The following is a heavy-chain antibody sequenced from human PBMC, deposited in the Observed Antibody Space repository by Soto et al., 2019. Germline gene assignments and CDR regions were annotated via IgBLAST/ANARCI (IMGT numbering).Heavy chain of an antibody. CDR1: GDTPSTYA. D-gene: IGHD3-16*01. CDR3: AILGLDVDS. J-gene: IGHJ4*02. CDR2: IITILGTP. Sequence: QVQLVQSGAEVQKPGSSVNVSCKASGDTPSTYAISWVRQAPGQGLEWMGGIITILGTPNYAQRFQGRITISADTATRTTYMELNSVTSDDKAVFYCAILGLDVDSWGQGTLVIVSS. V-gene: IGHV1-69*14.